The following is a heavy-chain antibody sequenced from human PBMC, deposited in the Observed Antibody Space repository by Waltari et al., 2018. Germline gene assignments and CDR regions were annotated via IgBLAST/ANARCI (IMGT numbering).Heavy chain of an antibody. Sequence: QVQLQESGPGLVKPSETLSLTCTVSGGPITSYYWYWVRQPAGKGLEWIGRIHAGGITNYNPSLKSRVTMSIHTSKNQLSLKLGSVTAADTAVYYCARGGPYYYDSLQNWGQGTMV. CDR3: ARGGPYYYDSLQN. CDR1: GGPITSYY. J-gene: IGHJ3*01. CDR2: IHAGGIT. V-gene: IGHV4-4*07. D-gene: IGHD3-22*01.